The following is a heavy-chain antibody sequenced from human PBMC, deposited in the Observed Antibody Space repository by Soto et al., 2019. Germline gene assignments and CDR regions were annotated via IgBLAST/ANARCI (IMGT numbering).Heavy chain of an antibody. D-gene: IGHD2-2*01. CDR2: IKQDGSEK. J-gene: IGHJ6*02. CDR1: GFTFSSYW. V-gene: IGHV3-7*01. CDR3: ARAYCSSTSCFYYYGMDV. Sequence: EVQLVESGGGLVQPGGSLRLSCAASGFTFSSYWMSWVRQAPGKGLEWVANIKQDGSEKYYVDSVKGRFTISRDNAKNSLNLQMNSLRAEETAVYYCARAYCSSTSCFYYYGMDVWGQGTTVTVSS.